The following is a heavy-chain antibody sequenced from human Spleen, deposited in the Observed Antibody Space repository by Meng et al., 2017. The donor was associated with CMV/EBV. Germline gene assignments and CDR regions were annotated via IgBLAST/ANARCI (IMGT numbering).Heavy chain of an antibody. J-gene: IGHJ6*02. D-gene: IGHD3-16*01. CDR3: ARGDRGGKYGMDV. V-gene: IGHV1-2*02. CDR1: GYTFTGYY. Sequence: KASGYTFTGYYRHWVRQAPGQGREWMGWINPNSGGTNYAQKFQGRVTMTRDTSISTAYMELSRLRSDDTAVYYCARGDRGGKYGMDVWGQGTTVTVSS. CDR2: INPNSGGT.